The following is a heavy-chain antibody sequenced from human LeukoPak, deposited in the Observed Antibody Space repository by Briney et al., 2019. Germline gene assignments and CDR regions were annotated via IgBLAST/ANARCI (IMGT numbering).Heavy chain of an antibody. V-gene: IGHV3-23*01. D-gene: IGHD4-11*01. CDR1: GFTFSSFA. J-gene: IGHJ4*02. CDR2: MTGSGGRT. Sequence: GGSLRLSCAASGFTFSSFAMSWVRQAPGKGLEWVSSMTGSGGRTKHADSVKGRFTISRDNSKNTLYLQMNRLGAEDTAVYYCAKDLISGDDYSIWTFDNWGQGTLVTVSS. CDR3: AKDLISGDDYSIWTFDN.